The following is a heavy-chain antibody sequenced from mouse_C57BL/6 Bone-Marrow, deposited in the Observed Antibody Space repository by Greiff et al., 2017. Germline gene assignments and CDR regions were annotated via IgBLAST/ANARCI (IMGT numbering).Heavy chain of an antibody. CDR1: GYTFTDYE. CDR2: IDPETGGT. Sequence: QVQLKQSGAELVRPGASVTLSCKASGYTFTDYEMHWVKQTPVHGLEWIGAIDPETGGTAYNQKFKGKAILTADKSSSTAYMELRSLTSEDSAVYYCTYYYGSSRYFDVWGTGTTVTVSS. D-gene: IGHD1-1*01. V-gene: IGHV1-15*01. CDR3: TYYYGSSRYFDV. J-gene: IGHJ1*03.